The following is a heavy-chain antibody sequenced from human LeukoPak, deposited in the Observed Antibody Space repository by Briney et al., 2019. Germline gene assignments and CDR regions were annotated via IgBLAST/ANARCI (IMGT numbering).Heavy chain of an antibody. CDR2: ISSSSSYI. CDR3: AKGDGSGYYYYFDY. V-gene: IGHV3-21*04. Sequence: GGSLRLSCAASGFTFSSYSMNWVRQAPGKGLEWVSSISSSSSYIYYADSVKGRFTISRDNAKNSLYLQMNSLRAEDTALYYCAKGDGSGYYYYFDYWGQGTLVTVSS. D-gene: IGHD3-22*01. J-gene: IGHJ4*02. CDR1: GFTFSSYS.